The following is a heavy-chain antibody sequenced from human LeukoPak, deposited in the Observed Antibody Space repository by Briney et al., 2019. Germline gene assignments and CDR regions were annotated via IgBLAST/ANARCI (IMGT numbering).Heavy chain of an antibody. CDR3: ATASDCSSTSCDRYYYGMDV. CDR2: IYYSGST. CDR1: GGSISSYY. D-gene: IGHD2-2*01. V-gene: IGHV4-59*01. Sequence: SETLSLTCTVSGGSISSYYWSWIRQPPGKGLEGIGYIYYSGSTNYNPYLTSRGTITVEKTKNQFSLKLSSVTAADTAVYYCATASDCSSTSCDRYYYGMDVWGKGTTVTVSS. J-gene: IGHJ6*04.